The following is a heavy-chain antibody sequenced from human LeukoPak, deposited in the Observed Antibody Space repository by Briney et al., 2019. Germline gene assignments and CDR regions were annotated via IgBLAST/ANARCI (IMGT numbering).Heavy chain of an antibody. CDR2: MNPNSGNT. J-gene: IGHJ4*02. V-gene: IGHV1-8*01. D-gene: IGHD6-6*01. CDR1: GYTFTSYD. Sequence: GASVKVSCKASGYTFTSYDINWVRQATGQGLEWMGWMNPNSGNTGYAQKFQGRVTMTRNTSISTAYMELSSLRSEDTAVYYCARGILGIAARRGKMLRPYYFDYWGQGTLVTVS. CDR3: ARGILGIAARRGKMLRPYYFDY.